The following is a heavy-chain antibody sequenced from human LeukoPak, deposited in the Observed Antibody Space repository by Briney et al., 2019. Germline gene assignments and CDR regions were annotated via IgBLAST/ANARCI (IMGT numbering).Heavy chain of an antibody. CDR1: GASVSSGSYH. CDR2: MYYSGRT. Sequence: SETLSLTCTVSGASVSSGSYHWSWIRQAPGKGQEWIGYMYYSGRTNYNPTLKSRVTISVDTSKNQFSLNLSSVTAADTAVYYCARVMITTTFYFDYWGQGTLVTVSS. D-gene: IGHD3-16*01. CDR3: ARVMITTTFYFDY. J-gene: IGHJ4*02. V-gene: IGHV4-61*01.